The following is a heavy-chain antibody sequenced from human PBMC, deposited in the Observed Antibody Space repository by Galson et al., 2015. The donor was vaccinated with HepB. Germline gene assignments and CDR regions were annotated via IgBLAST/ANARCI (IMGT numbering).Heavy chain of an antibody. CDR3: VKDTYGDCPLHYYGMDV. V-gene: IGHV3-64D*06. D-gene: IGHD4-17*01. Sequence: SLRLSCAASGFTFSSYAMHWVRQAPGKGLEYVSAISSNGGSTYYADSVKGRFTISRDNSKNTLYLQMSSLRAEDTAVYYCVKDTYGDCPLHYYGMDVWGQGPTVTVSS. CDR2: ISSNGGST. J-gene: IGHJ6*02. CDR1: GFTFSSYA.